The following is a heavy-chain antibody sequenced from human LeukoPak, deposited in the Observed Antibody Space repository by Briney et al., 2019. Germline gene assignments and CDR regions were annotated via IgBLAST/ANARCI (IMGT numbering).Heavy chain of an antibody. CDR1: GGSISSGGYY. V-gene: IGHV4-30-2*01. D-gene: IGHD6-13*01. J-gene: IGHJ4*02. Sequence: SQTLSLTCTVSGGSISSGGYYWSWIRQPPGKGLEWIGYIYHSGSTYYNPSLKSRVTISVDRSKNQFSLKLSSVTAADTAVYYCARVGKNIAAAGTKGDYWGQGTLVTVSS. CDR3: ARVGKNIAAAGTKGDY. CDR2: IYHSGST.